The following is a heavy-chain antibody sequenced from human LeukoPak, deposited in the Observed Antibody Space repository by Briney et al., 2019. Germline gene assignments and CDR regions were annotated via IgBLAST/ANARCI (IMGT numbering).Heavy chain of an antibody. V-gene: IGHV3-30*02. CDR1: GFTFSSYG. J-gene: IGHJ6*03. D-gene: IGHD2-2*02. Sequence: GGSLRLSCAASGFTFSSYGVHWVRQAPGKGLEWVAFIRYDGSNKYYADSVKGRFTISRDNSKNTLYLQMNSLRAEDTAVYYCAKDPHVVPAAIALTASQGDYYYMDVWGKGTTVTVSS. CDR3: AKDPHVVPAAIALTASQGDYYYMDV. CDR2: IRYDGSNK.